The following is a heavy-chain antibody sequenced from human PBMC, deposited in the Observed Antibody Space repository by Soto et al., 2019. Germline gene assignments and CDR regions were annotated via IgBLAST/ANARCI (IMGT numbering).Heavy chain of an antibody. Sequence: SVKVSCKASGGTFSSYAISWVRQAPGQGLEWMGGIIPIFGTANYAQKFQGRVTITADESTSTAYLELSSLRSEDTAVYYCARSQERITIFGVVPGGHYYYYGMDVWGQGTTVTVSS. CDR2: IIPIFGTA. CDR1: GGTFSSYA. V-gene: IGHV1-69*13. D-gene: IGHD3-3*01. J-gene: IGHJ6*02. CDR3: ARSQERITIFGVVPGGHYYYYGMDV.